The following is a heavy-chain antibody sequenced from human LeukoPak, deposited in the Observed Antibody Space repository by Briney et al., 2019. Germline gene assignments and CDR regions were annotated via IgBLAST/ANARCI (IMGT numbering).Heavy chain of an antibody. Sequence: AGSLRLSCAASGFSVSSNYITWVRQAPPKGLQWVSLIYSGGSTYYSDSVNGRFTISRDNSKNTLYLQMNSLRAEDTAVDYCAGGILGYYDLGICGQGTMVTVSA. CDR1: GFSVSSNY. J-gene: IGHJ3*02. CDR3: AGGILGYYDLGI. D-gene: IGHD3-22*01. V-gene: IGHV3-53*01. CDR2: IYSGGST.